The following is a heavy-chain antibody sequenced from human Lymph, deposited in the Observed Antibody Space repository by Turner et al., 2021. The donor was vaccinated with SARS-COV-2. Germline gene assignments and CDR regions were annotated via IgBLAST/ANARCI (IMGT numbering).Heavy chain of an antibody. D-gene: IGHD1-26*01. CDR1: GYTFTSYD. CDR3: ARGRYSGGGMDV. CDR2: MNPNSGNT. J-gene: IGHJ6*02. Sequence: QVQLVQSGAEVKKPGASVQVSCKAPGYTFTSYDINWVRQATGQGLEWMGWMNPNSGNTGYAQKCQGRVTMTRNTSISTAYMELSSRRSEDTAVYYCARGRYSGGGMDVWGQGTTVTVSS. V-gene: IGHV1-8*02.